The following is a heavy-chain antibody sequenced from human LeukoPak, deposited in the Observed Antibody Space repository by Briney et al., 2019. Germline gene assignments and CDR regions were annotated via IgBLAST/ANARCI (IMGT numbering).Heavy chain of an antibody. Sequence: PGGSLRLSCAATGFAFSSYGMHWVRQAPGKGLERVAVISYDGSNKYYADSVKGRFTISRDNSKNTLYLQMNSLRAEDTAVYYCAKIVVVAATIDYWGQGTLVTVSS. CDR2: ISYDGSNK. D-gene: IGHD2-15*01. J-gene: IGHJ4*02. CDR1: GFAFSSYG. CDR3: AKIVVVAATIDY. V-gene: IGHV3-30*18.